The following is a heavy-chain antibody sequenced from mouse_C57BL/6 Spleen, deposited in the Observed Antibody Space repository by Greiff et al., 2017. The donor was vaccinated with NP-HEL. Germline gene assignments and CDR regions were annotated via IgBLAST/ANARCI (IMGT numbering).Heavy chain of an antibody. V-gene: IGHV6-6*01. Sequence: EVKVEESGGGLVQPGGSMKLSCAASGFTFSDAWMDWVRQSPEKGLEWVAEIRNKANNHATYYAESVKGRFTISRDDSKSSVYLQMNSLRAEDTGIYYCTRRVLRPYYYAMDYWGQGTSVTVSS. D-gene: IGHD1-2*01. CDR2: IRNKANNHAT. CDR1: GFTFSDAW. J-gene: IGHJ4*01. CDR3: TRRVLRPYYYAMDY.